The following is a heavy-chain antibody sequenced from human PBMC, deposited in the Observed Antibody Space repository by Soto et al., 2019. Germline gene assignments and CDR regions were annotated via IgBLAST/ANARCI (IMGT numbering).Heavy chain of an antibody. V-gene: IGHV3-49*03. J-gene: IGHJ4*02. CDR2: IRSKAYGGTT. CDR1: GFSFGDYV. Sequence: QAGGSLRLSCTASGFSFGDYVLSWFRQAPGKGLEWVGFIRSKAYGGTTDYAASVKGRFTISRDDSKAIAYLQMNSLKIEDTALYYCTRLLGYDSGPPDSWGQGTLVTVSS. CDR3: TRLLGYDSGPPDS. D-gene: IGHD3-22*01.